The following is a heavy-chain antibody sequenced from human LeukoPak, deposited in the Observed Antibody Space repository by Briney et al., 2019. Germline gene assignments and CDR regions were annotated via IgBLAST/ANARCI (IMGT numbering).Heavy chain of an antibody. CDR3: AKERVNGDYVYYYYGMDV. Sequence: PGRSLRLSCAASGFTFSRYAMHWVRQAPGKGLEWVAVTSSEGSGKHYADSVKGRFTISRDNSKNTLYLQMNSPRAEDTGAYYCAKERVNGDYVYYYYGMDVWGQGTTVTVSS. CDR2: TSSEGSGK. J-gene: IGHJ6*02. V-gene: IGHV3-30*18. CDR1: GFTFSRYA. D-gene: IGHD4-17*01.